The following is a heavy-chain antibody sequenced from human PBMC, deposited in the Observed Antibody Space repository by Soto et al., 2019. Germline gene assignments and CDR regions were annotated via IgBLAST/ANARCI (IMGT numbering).Heavy chain of an antibody. D-gene: IGHD3-16*01. CDR1: GYIFVNYG. CDR2: ISPYSGNT. V-gene: IGHV1-18*01. CDR3: AMVDNYVTPTPQDV. J-gene: IGHJ6*02. Sequence: QVQLVQSGDEVRKPGSSVKVPCKASGYIFVNYGIAWVRQAPVQGLEWMGWISPYSGNTHYASKVQGRLNMTTDRSTSTDYMDLGSLTADDTAVYYCAMVDNYVTPTPQDVWGQGTTVTVSS.